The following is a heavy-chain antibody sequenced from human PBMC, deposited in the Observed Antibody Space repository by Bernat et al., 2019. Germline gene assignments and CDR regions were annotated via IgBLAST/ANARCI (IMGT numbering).Heavy chain of an antibody. CDR2: SIPIFGTA. CDR3: AGVPRGCSGGSCYSSPDYYGMDV. D-gene: IGHD2-15*01. J-gene: IGHJ6*02. V-gene: IGHV1-69*01. CDR1: GGTFSSYA. Sequence: QVQLVQSGAEVKKPGSSVKVSCKASGGTFSSYAISWVRQAPGQGLEWMGGSIPIFGTANYAQKFQGRVTITADESASTAYMELSSLRSEDTAVYYCAGVPRGCSGGSCYSSPDYYGMDVWGQGTTVTVSS.